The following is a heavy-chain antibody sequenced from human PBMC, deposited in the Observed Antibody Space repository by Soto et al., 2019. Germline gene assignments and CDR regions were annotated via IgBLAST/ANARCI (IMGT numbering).Heavy chain of an antibody. J-gene: IGHJ4*02. CDR3: AHRPIVGAAI. D-gene: IGHD1-26*01. V-gene: IGHV4-4*02. CDR2: IYHTGST. Sequence: LSLTCGVFGGSISNSNWWTWVRQPPGKGLEWIGEIYHTGSTNYNSSLMSRVTISLDKPNNQSSLKLSSVTAADTAVYYCAHRPIVGAAIWGQGTLVTVS. CDR1: GGSISNSNW.